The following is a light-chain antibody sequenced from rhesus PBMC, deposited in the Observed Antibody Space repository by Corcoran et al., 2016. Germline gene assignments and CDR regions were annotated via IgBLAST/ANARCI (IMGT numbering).Light chain of an antibody. Sequence: QAALTQPRSVSGSPGQSVTISCTGTSSAIGGYNFVSWYQQHPGTAPKLMIYEVSKRPSGVSDRFSGSKSGNTASLTISGLHAEDVADYYCCSYAGSYTFVFGSGTKLTVL. CDR3: CSYAGSYTFV. J-gene: IGLJ6*01. V-gene: IGLV2-32*01. CDR1: SSAIGGYNF. CDR2: EVS.